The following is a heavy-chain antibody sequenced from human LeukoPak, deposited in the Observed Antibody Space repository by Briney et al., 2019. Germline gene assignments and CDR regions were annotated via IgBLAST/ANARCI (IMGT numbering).Heavy chain of an antibody. V-gene: IGHV3-23*01. CDR3: AKGPKLGDGFHCDY. J-gene: IGHJ4*02. D-gene: IGHD5-24*01. Sequence: GGSLRLSCVASGFIFDNYALSWVRQAPGKGLEWVSGISGSADSTYYADSVKGRFTISRDISKNTVYLQMNNLRVDDTAVYYCAKGPKLGDGFHCDYWGQGTLVTVSS. CDR1: GFIFDNYA. CDR2: ISGSADST.